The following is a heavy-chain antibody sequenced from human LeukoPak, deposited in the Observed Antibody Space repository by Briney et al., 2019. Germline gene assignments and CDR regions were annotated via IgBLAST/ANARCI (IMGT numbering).Heavy chain of an antibody. CDR1: GFTFSNYN. V-gene: IGHV3-48*02. Sequence: PGGSLRLSCAASGFTFSNYNMNWVRQAPGKGLEWVSYISSSNNAMYYADSVRGRFTISRDNAKNLLYLQMNSLRDEDTAVYYCARVLRYFDWLTYGMDVWGQGTTVTVS. CDR3: ARVLRYFDWLTYGMDV. CDR2: ISSSNNAM. J-gene: IGHJ6*02. D-gene: IGHD3-9*01.